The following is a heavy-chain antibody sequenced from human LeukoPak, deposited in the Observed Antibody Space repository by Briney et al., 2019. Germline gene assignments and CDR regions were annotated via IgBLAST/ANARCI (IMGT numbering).Heavy chain of an antibody. CDR3: ARLIGGGPNYYGMDV. V-gene: IGHV5-51*01. D-gene: IGHD3-10*01. CDR1: GYSFTGYW. Sequence: GESLKISCKVSGYSFTGYWIGWVRRMPGKGLEWMGIIYPGDSDTRYSPSFQGQVTISADRSINIAYLQWSSLKASDTAMYYCARLIGGGPNYYGMDVWGQGTTVTVPS. CDR2: IYPGDSDT. J-gene: IGHJ6*02.